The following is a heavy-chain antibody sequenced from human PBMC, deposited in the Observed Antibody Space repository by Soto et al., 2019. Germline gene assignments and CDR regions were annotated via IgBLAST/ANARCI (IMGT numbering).Heavy chain of an antibody. D-gene: IGHD3-10*01. J-gene: IGHJ3*02. CDR1: GGTFSSYT. V-gene: IGHV1-69*08. CDR3: AREPLFGSGKIDAFDI. CDR2: IIPILGIA. Sequence: QVQLVQSGAEVKKPGSSVKVSCKASGGTFSSYTISWVRQAPGQGLEWMGRIIPILGIANYAQKFQGRVTITADKSTSPAYMELSSLRSEDTAVYYCAREPLFGSGKIDAFDIWGQGTMVTVSS.